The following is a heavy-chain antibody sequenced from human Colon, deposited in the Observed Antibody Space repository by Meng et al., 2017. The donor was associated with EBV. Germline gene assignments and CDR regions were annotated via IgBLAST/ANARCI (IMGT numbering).Heavy chain of an antibody. CDR2: IYYRGST. V-gene: IGHV4-39*07. CDR3: VISSHN. Sequence: APGLGNPSEPLSLTGTTSGGSITSTSSYWGWVRQPPGKGLEWIGSIYYRGSTNYNPSLKSRISMSVDMSKNQFSLKVNSVTAADTAIYYCVISSHNWGQGTLVTVSS. J-gene: IGHJ4*02. D-gene: IGHD3-3*02. CDR1: GGSITSTSSY.